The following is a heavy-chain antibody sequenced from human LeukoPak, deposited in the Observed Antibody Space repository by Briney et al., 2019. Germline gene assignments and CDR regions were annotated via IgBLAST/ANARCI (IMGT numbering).Heavy chain of an antibody. V-gene: IGHV4-39*07. CDR2: IYYDGST. CDR1: GGSIIRSSDYY. CDR3: TRDSELKWFYA. J-gene: IGHJ5*02. Sequence: SETLSLTCSVSGGSIIRSSDYYWGWIRQSPGEGLEWIGTIYYDGSTYYNPSLKSRVTISMDTSKNQFSLKLISVTAADTAVYYCTRDSELKWFYAWGQGTLVTVSS. D-gene: IGHD5-24*01.